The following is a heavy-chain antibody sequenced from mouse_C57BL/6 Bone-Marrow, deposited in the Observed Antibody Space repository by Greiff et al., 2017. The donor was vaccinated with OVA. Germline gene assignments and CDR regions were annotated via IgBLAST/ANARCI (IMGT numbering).Heavy chain of an antibody. V-gene: IGHV1-19*01. J-gene: IGHJ2*01. D-gene: IGHD3-2*02. Sequence: VQLQQSGPVLVKPGASVKMSCKASGYTFTDYYMNWVKQSHGKSLEWIGVINPYNGGTSYNQKFKGKATLTVDKSSSSAYMELNSLTSEDSAVDYCARGGQLRGFDYWGQGTTLTVSS. CDR1: GYTFTDYY. CDR2: INPYNGGT. CDR3: ARGGQLRGFDY.